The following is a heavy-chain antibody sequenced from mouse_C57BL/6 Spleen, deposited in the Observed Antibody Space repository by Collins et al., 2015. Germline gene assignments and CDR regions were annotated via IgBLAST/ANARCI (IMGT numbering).Heavy chain of an antibody. D-gene: IGHD2-2*01. Sequence: QLQQPGAELVKPGASVKLSCKASGYTFTSYWMHWVKQRPGQGLEWIGMIHPNSGSTNYNEKFKSKATLTVDKSSSTAYMQLSSLTSEDSAVYYCARRYGSYYFDYWGQGTTLTVSS. CDR3: ARRYGSYYFDY. J-gene: IGHJ2*01. CDR1: GYTFTSYW. CDR2: IHPNSGST. V-gene: IGHV1-64*01.